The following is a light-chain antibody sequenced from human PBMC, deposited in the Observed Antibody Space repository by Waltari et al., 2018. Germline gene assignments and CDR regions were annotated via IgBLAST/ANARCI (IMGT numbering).Light chain of an antibody. Sequence: EIVMTQSPAPLSVSPGERATLSCRASQSVSSNLAWYQQKSGQAPRLLIYGASTRATGIPARFSGSGSGTEFTLTISSLQSEDFAVYYCQQYNNWPRTFGQGTKVEIK. V-gene: IGKV3-15*01. J-gene: IGKJ1*01. CDR2: GAS. CDR1: QSVSSN. CDR3: QQYNNWPRT.